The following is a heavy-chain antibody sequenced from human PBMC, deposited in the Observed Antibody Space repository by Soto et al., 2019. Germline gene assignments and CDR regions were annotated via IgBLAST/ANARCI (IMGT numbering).Heavy chain of an antibody. D-gene: IGHD6-13*01. Sequence: GGSLRLSCAGSGFTVTSSYMSWVRQAPGKRLEWVSIIYSVGDTYYTDSVEGRFTISRDNSKNTLFLQMNSLRAEDTAVYYCARGSGGAAAAYWGQGTLVTVSS. CDR1: GFTVTSSY. CDR2: IYSVGDT. CDR3: ARGSGGAAAAY. J-gene: IGHJ4*02. V-gene: IGHV3-53*01.